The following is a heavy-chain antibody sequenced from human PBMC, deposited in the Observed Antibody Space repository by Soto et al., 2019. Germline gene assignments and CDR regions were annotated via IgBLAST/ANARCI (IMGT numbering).Heavy chain of an antibody. V-gene: IGHV5-51*01. Sequence: GESLKISCKGSGYSFTSYLRVCVRQMPGKGLEWMGIIYPGDSDTRYSPSFQGQVTISADKSISTAYLQWSSLKASDTAMYYCARHGGSDNWFDPWGQGTLVTGSS. D-gene: IGHD3-3*01. CDR2: IYPGDSDT. CDR1: GYSFTSYL. J-gene: IGHJ5*02. CDR3: ARHGGSDNWFDP.